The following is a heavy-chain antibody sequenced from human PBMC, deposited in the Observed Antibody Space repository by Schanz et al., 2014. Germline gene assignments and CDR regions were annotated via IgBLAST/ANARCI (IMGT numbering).Heavy chain of an antibody. D-gene: IGHD3-10*01. CDR3: AKYRGYYRVSGSYRELEY. Sequence: EVQLVESGGGLVQPGGSLRLSCAASGFTFSTSAMSWVRQVPGKGLEWVSAILGLASTTYYADSVKGRFTISRDNSKNLLYLQMNSLRPEDTAVYYCAKYRGYYRVSGSYRELEYWGQGTLVTVAS. CDR1: GFTFSTSA. CDR2: ILGLASTT. V-gene: IGHV3-23*04. J-gene: IGHJ4*02.